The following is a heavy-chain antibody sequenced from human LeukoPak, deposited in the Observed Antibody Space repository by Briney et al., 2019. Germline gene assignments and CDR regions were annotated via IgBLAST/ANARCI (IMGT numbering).Heavy chain of an antibody. CDR2: ISAYNGNT. D-gene: IGHD3-22*01. CDR3: ARAYDISGYSRGFDY. V-gene: IGHV1-18*01. Sequence: GASVKVSCKASGYTFTSYGISWVRQAPGQGLEWMGWISAYNGNTNYAQKLQGRVTMTTDTSTSTAYMELRSLRSDDTAVYYCARAYDISGYSRGFDYWGQGTLVTVSS. CDR1: GYTFTSYG. J-gene: IGHJ4*02.